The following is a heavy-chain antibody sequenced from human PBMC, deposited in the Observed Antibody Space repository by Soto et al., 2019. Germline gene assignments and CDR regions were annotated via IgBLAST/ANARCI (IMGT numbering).Heavy chain of an antibody. D-gene: IGHD3-3*01. J-gene: IGHJ6*02. CDR3: ARAHYDFWSGVGTDYYNGMDV. V-gene: IGHV1-69*13. CDR2: IIPIFGTA. CDR1: GGTFSSYA. Sequence: GASVKVSCKASGGTFSSYAISWGRPAPGQGLEWMGGIIPIFGTANYAQKFQGRVTITADESTSTAYMELSSLRSEDTAVYYCARAHYDFWSGVGTDYYNGMDVWGQGTMVTVSS.